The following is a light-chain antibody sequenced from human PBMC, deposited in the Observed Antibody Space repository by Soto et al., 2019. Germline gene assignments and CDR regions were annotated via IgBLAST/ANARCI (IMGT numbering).Light chain of an antibody. CDR2: DAS. J-gene: IGKJ1*01. V-gene: IGKV3-20*01. CDR3: QQYSSSRT. Sequence: EIVLTQAPGTLSCSPGESVTLSWRASQSVSSNYFAWYQQRPGQPTRLLMYDASSRATGTPDRFSGSGSGTDFTLTISRLEPEDFAVYYCQQYSSSRTFGQGTKVDI. CDR1: QSVSSNY.